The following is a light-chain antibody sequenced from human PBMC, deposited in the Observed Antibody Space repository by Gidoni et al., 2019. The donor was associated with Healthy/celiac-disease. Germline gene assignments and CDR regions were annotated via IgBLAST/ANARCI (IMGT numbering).Light chain of an antibody. CDR2: DVS. V-gene: IGLV2-14*01. J-gene: IGLJ2*01. CDR3: SSYTSSSTVV. CDR1: SSDVGGYHY. Sequence: QSAPTKPAPVSASPGQSIIISCTGTSSDVGGYHYVSWYQQHPVKAPKRMIYDVSNRPSGVSNRFSGSKSGNTASLTISGLQAEDEADYYCSSYTSSSTVVFGGGTKLTVL.